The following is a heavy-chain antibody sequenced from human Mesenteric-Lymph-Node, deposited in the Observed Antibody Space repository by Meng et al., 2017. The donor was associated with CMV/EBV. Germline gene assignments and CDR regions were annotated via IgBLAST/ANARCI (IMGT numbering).Heavy chain of an antibody. CDR3: ARLDYYGSGNYLDH. V-gene: IGHV3-7*01. CDR2: IKQDASEK. J-gene: IGHJ4*02. Sequence: GESLKISCAASGFSFSNYWMSWVRQAPGKGLEWVANIKQDASEKYYVDSVAGRFTISRDNAKNSLYLQMNSLRGEDMAVYYCARLDYYGSGNYLDHWGQGTLVTVSS. D-gene: IGHD3-10*01. CDR1: GFSFSNYW.